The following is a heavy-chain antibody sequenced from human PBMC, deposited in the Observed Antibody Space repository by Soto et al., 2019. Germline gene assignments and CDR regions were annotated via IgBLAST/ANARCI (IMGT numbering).Heavy chain of an antibody. V-gene: IGHV4-34*01. CDR1: GGSFSGYY. CDR2: INHSGST. CDR3: ARCRSRYYGSGANLDY. J-gene: IGHJ4*02. Sequence: QVQLQQWGAGLLKPSETLSLTCAVYGGSFSGYYWSWIRQPPGKGLGGIGEINHSGSTNYTPPLRSRVTTSVATSKNQFSLLLSSVSAADTAVYYCARCRSRYYGSGANLDYWCQGTLVTVSS. D-gene: IGHD3-10*01.